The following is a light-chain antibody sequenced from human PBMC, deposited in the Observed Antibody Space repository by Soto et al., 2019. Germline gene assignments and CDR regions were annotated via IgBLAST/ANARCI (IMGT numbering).Light chain of an antibody. CDR2: EVS. CDR3: CSFAGSNPFPYV. J-gene: IGLJ1*01. CDR1: ISDVGSHNL. V-gene: IGLV2-23*02. Sequence: QSVLTQPASVSGSPGQSITISCTGAISDVGSHNLVSWYQQHPGKAPKLIIYEVSERPSGVSSRFSGSKSGNTASLTVSGLQADDEADYHCCSFAGSNPFPYVFGTRTKVTVL.